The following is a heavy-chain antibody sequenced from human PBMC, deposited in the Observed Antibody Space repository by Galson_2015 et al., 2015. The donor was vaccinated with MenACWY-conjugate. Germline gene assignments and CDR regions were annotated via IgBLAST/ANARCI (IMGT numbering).Heavy chain of an antibody. D-gene: IGHD3-3*01. CDR3: ARLVARGITIFGAHPRASYGMDV. CDR1: DGSLTGAS. J-gene: IGHJ6*02. Sequence: ETLSLTCGVHDGSLTGASWSWIRQPPGKGLEWIGEINHVGDTDYNPSLRGRVTISIDTSKNQFSLRLSSVTAADTAVYYCARLVARGITIFGAHPRASYGMDVWGQGTTVTVSS. V-gene: IGHV4-34*01. CDR2: INHVGDT.